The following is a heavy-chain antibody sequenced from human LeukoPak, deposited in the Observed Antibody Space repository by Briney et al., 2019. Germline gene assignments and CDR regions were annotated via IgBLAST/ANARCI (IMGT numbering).Heavy chain of an antibody. CDR1: GFTFSAYA. CDR3: ASRTTVTDADGFDI. Sequence: GGSLRLSCEASGFTFSAYAMIWVRQAPGKGLEWVSLIYSGGSTYNADSVKDRFTISRDNSKNTVYLQMNSLRAEDTAVYYCASRTTVTDADGFDIWGQGTMVTVSS. D-gene: IGHD4-17*01. V-gene: IGHV3-66*01. J-gene: IGHJ3*02. CDR2: IYSGGST.